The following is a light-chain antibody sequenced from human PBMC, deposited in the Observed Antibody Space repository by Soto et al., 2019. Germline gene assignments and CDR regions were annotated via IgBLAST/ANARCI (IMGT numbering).Light chain of an antibody. CDR2: LTS. Sequence: DIVITQSPLSLPVTPGVPASISCRSSQRLLQTNGYTYLDWYLQKPGQSPQLLIYLTSIRASGVPDRFSGSGSGTEFTLKISKVEAEDVGVYYCMQSLQTPPWTFGPGTKVDIK. CDR1: QRLLQTNGYTY. V-gene: IGKV2-28*01. CDR3: MQSLQTPPWT. J-gene: IGKJ1*01.